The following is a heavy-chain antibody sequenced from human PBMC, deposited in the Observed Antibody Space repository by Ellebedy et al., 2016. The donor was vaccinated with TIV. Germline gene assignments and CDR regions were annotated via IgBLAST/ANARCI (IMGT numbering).Heavy chain of an antibody. Sequence: SETLSLXXTVSGGSISSSSYYWGWIRQPPGKGLEWIGSIYYSGSTYYNPSLKSRVTISVDTSKNQFSLKLSSVTAADTAVYYCARKGYYDSSGHFDNWGQGTLVTVSS. CDR2: IYYSGST. J-gene: IGHJ4*02. CDR3: ARKGYYDSSGHFDN. D-gene: IGHD3-22*01. CDR1: GGSISSSSYY. V-gene: IGHV4-39*07.